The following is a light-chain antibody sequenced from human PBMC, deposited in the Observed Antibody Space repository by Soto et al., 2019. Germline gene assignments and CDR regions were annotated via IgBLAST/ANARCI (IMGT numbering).Light chain of an antibody. Sequence: AIRMTQSPSSFSASTGDRVTITCRASQGISSYLAWYQQKPGKAPKLLIFAASTLQSGLPSRFSGSGSGKDFTLTISCLQSEDYANYYCQQYYSYPRTFGQGTKVEIK. V-gene: IGKV1-8*01. J-gene: IGKJ1*01. CDR1: QGISSY. CDR2: AAS. CDR3: QQYYSYPRT.